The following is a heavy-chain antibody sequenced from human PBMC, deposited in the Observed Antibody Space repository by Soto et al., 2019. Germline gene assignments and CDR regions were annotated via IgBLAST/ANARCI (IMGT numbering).Heavy chain of an antibody. J-gene: IGHJ5*02. CDR3: ARATYYYGSSGYSEEGWFDP. V-gene: IGHV4-38-2*01. CDR2: IYHSGNI. D-gene: IGHD3-22*01. Sequence: PSETLSLTCAVSGYSISSGYYWGWIRQPPGKGLEWIGSIYHSGNIYYNPSLKRRVTISVDTAKNQFSLKLSSVTAADTAVYYCARATYYYGSSGYSEEGWFDPWSQGTLVTVSS. CDR1: GYSISSGYY.